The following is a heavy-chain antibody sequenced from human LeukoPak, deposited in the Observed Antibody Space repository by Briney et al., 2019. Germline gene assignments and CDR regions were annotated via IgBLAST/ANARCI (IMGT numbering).Heavy chain of an antibody. V-gene: IGHV3-15*01. J-gene: IGHJ4*02. CDR1: GLIFSEAW. Sequence: GGSLRLSCVVSGLIFSEAWMTWVRQAPGKGLEWVGRIKSQTHGGTTDYAVSVKGRVTISRDDSKNTVYLQMNSLKSGDTAVYYCSWTSVGADGLDYWGQGTLVTVSS. D-gene: IGHD1-26*01. CDR2: IKSQTHGGTT. CDR3: SWTSVGADGLDY.